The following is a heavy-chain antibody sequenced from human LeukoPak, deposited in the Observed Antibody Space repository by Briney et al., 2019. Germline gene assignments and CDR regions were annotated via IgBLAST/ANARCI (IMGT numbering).Heavy chain of an antibody. V-gene: IGHV4-4*07. CDR2: IYTSGST. D-gene: IGHD3-9*01. J-gene: IGHJ5*02. CDR1: GGSISSYY. CDR3: ARALEAYDILTGYYSNWFDP. Sequence: SETLSLTCTVSGGSISSYYWSWIRQPAGKGLEWIGRIYTSGSTNYNPSLKSRVTMSVDTSKNQFSLKLSSVTAADTAVYYCARALEAYDILTGYYSNWFDPWGQGTLATVSS.